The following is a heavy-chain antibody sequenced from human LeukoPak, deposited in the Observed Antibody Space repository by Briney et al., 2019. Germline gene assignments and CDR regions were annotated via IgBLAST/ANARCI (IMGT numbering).Heavy chain of an antibody. J-gene: IGHJ4*02. Sequence: GESLKISCKGSGYSFTNYWIGWVRQMPGNGLEWVAIIYPGDSDSRYSPSFQGQVTISADKSINTAYLQWSSLKASGTAMYYCARGYYDTSGYYSFDYWGQGTLVTVSS. CDR1: GYSFTNYW. D-gene: IGHD3-22*01. CDR3: ARGYYDTSGYYSFDY. CDR2: IYPGDSDS. V-gene: IGHV5-51*01.